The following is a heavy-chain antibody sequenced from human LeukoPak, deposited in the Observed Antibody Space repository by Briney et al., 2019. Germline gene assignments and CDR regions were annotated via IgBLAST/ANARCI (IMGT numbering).Heavy chain of an antibody. CDR3: AREQKSIGSYFNY. J-gene: IGHJ4*02. D-gene: IGHD1-26*01. CDR2: INTYNGNT. CDR1: GYTFTSYE. V-gene: IGHV1-18*01. Sequence: ASVKVSCKASGYTFTSYEICWVRQAPGQGLEWMGWINTYNGNTNYPQKLQGRVTMTTDTSTSTAYMELRNLRSDDTAVYYCAREQKSIGSYFNYWGQGTLVTVSS.